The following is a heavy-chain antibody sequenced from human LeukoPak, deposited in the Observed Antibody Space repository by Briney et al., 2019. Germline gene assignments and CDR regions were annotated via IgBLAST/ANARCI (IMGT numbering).Heavy chain of an antibody. CDR1: GFTFSSYW. CDR2: IKQDGSEK. CDR3: AREGKKWIQLRSDY. Sequence: GGSLRLSCAASGFTFSSYWMSWVRQAPGKGLEWVANIKQDGSEKYYVDSVKGRFTISRDNAKNSLYLQMNSLRAEDTAVYYCAREGKKWIQLRSDYWGQGTLVTVSS. D-gene: IGHD5-18*01. V-gene: IGHV3-7*01. J-gene: IGHJ4*02.